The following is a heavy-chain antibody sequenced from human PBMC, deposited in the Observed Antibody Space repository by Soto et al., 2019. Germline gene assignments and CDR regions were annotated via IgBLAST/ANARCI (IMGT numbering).Heavy chain of an antibody. CDR1: GFSFNSYG. CDR3: AKDRANWNYGYYYGMDV. J-gene: IGHJ6*02. Sequence: QVHLVESGGGMVQPGRSLRLSCAASGFSFNSYGMHWVRQAPGKGLEWVAVISFDGGNKYYADSVKGRFTISRDNSKNTLYLQLSSLRPEDTAVYYCAKDRANWNYGYYYGMDVWGQGTTVTVSS. D-gene: IGHD1-7*01. CDR2: ISFDGGNK. V-gene: IGHV3-30*18.